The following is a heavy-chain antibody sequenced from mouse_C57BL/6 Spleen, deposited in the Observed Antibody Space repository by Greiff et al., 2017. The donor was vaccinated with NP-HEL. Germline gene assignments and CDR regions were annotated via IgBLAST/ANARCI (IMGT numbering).Heavy chain of an antibody. CDR3: SSGGSGYVGFAY. CDR1: GYTFTDYN. D-gene: IGHD3-2*02. J-gene: IGHJ3*01. Sequence: EVQLQQSGPELVKPGASVKIPCKASGYTFTDYNMDWVKQSHGKSLEWIGDINPNNGGTIYNQKFKGKATLTVDKSSSTAYMELRSLTSEDTAVYYCSSGGSGYVGFAYWGQGTLVTVAA. CDR2: INPNNGGT. V-gene: IGHV1-18*01.